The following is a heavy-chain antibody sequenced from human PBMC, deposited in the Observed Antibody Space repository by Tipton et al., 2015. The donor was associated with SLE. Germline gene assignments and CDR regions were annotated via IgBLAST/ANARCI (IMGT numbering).Heavy chain of an antibody. V-gene: IGHV3-43*01. CDR2: VNWDGGTT. CDR1: GFTFHDYT. CDR3: VKAYSGTVTSEGCQD. D-gene: IGHD4-11*01. Sequence: SLRLSCAASGFTFHDYTMHWVRQAPGKGLEWVSLVNWDGGTTYYADSVRGRFTISRDNSKHSLYLQMNSLRSDDTALYYCVKAYSGTVTSEGCQDWGQGSLVTVSS. J-gene: IGHJ1*01.